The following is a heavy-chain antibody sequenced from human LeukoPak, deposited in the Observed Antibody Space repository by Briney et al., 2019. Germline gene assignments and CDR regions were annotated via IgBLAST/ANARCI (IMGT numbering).Heavy chain of an antibody. V-gene: IGHV3-7*01. CDR2: IKQDGSEK. D-gene: IGHD6-19*01. J-gene: IGHJ6*03. Sequence: GGSLRLSCAASGFTVNSNSMSWVRQAPGKGLEWVANIKQDGSEKHYVDSVKGRFTISRDNAKNSLYLQMNSLRAEDTAVYYCARAYSSGWYLRDYYYYYMDVWGKGTTVTISS. CDR1: GFTVNSNS. CDR3: ARAYSSGWYLRDYYYYYMDV.